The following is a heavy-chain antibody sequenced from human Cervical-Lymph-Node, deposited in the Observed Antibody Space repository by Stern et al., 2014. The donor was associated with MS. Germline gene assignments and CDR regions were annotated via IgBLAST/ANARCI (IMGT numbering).Heavy chain of an antibody. V-gene: IGHV3-43*01. CDR2: ISWDGGTT. Sequence: QLVESGGHVVQPGESLRVSCATSGFIFDNYSMHWVRQAPGKGLEWVALISWDGGTTSYADAVRDRVTISRDNAKNSLYLEMKSLRTEDTALYYCTKDKGSTGPSDASDVWGRGTMVTVSS. CDR3: TKDKGSTGPSDASDV. CDR1: GFIFDNYS. J-gene: IGHJ3*01.